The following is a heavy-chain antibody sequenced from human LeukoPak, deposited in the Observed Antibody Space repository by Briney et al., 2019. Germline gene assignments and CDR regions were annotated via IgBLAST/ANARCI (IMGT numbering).Heavy chain of an antibody. J-gene: IGHJ4*02. CDR1: GFTFSSYG. CDR2: ISYDGSNK. D-gene: IGHD1-26*01. CDR3: AKEVIVGVSFDY. Sequence: GGSLRLSCAASGFTFSSYGMHWVRQAPGKGLEWVAVISYDGSNKYYADSVKGRFTISRDNFKNTLYLQMNSLRAEDTAVYYCAKEVIVGVSFDYWGQGTLVTVSS. V-gene: IGHV3-30*18.